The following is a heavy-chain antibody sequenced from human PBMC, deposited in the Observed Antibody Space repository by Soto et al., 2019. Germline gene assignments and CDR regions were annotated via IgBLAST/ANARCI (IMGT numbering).Heavy chain of an antibody. J-gene: IGHJ6*03. CDR2: IYYSGST. CDR3: ASHLGYCSGGSCYLFVIKSPQYCYYYYMDV. CDR1: GGSISSSSYY. V-gene: IGHV4-39*01. D-gene: IGHD2-15*01. Sequence: PSETLSLTCTASGGSISSSSYYWGWIRQPPGKGLEWIGSIYYSGSTYYNPSLKSRVTISVDTSKNQFSLKLSSVTAADTAVYYCASHLGYCSGGSCYLFVIKSPQYCYYYYMDVWGKGTTVTVSS.